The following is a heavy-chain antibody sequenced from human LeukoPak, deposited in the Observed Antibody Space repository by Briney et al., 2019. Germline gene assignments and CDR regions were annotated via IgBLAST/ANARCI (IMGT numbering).Heavy chain of an antibody. D-gene: IGHD2-8*01. J-gene: IGHJ6*03. CDR3: ARGEGVRPYYYYYMDV. Sequence: GASVKVSCKSSGYTFTSYGISWVRQAPGQGLERMGWISAYNGNTNYAQKLQGRVTMTTDTSTSTAYMELRSLRSDDTAVYYCARGEGVRPYYYYYMDVWGKGTTATISS. CDR2: ISAYNGNT. CDR1: GYTFTSYG. V-gene: IGHV1-18*01.